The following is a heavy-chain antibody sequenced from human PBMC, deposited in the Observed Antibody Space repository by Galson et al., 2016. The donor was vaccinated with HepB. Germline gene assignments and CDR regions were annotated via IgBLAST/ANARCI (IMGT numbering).Heavy chain of an antibody. D-gene: IGHD3-9*01. CDR3: ATETPSNVGQNSFYFGYFHD. Sequence: QSGADVKKPGESLKIACKASGYKFSTYWIAWVRQMPGKGLEWLGIIYPGDSDTRYSPSFQGQVTISADKSISTAYLEWSSLKAPDTAIYYCATETPSNVGQNSFYFGYFHDWGQGTLVTVSS. V-gene: IGHV5-51*03. CDR1: GYKFSTYW. CDR2: IYPGDSDT. J-gene: IGHJ1*01.